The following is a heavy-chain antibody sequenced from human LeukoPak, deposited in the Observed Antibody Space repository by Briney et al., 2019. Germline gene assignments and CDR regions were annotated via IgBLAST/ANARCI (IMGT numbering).Heavy chain of an antibody. V-gene: IGHV3-33*06. CDR1: GFIFSYYG. J-gene: IGHJ4*02. CDR2: IWYDGSNR. D-gene: IGHD5-18*01. CDR3: AKGIYNYAPFCFDS. Sequence: PGGSLRLSCAASGFIFSYYGMHWVRQAPGKGLEWVAVIWYDGSNRYYADSLKGRFTISRDNSKNTLYLQMNSLRAEDTAVYYCAKGIYNYAPFCFDSWGQGTLVAVSS.